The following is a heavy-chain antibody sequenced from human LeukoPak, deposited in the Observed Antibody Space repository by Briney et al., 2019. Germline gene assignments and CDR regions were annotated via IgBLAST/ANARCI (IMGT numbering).Heavy chain of an antibody. J-gene: IGHJ4*02. CDR3: AKRWDSTWSYFDL. CDR2: IQYDGDNK. D-gene: IGHD1-26*01. CDR1: GFTFTRSA. Sequence: PGGSLRLSCVASGFTFTRSAMHWVRQAPGKGLEWVAFIQYDGDNKYYADSVKGRFTISRDDSQNTLYPQMNSLTVEDTAVYYCAKRWDSTWSYFDLWGQGTLVTVSS. V-gene: IGHV3-30*02.